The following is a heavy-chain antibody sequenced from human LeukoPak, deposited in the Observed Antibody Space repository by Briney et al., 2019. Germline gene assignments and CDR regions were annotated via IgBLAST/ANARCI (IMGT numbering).Heavy chain of an antibody. D-gene: IGHD6-13*01. V-gene: IGHV3-74*01. J-gene: IGHJ6*03. Sequence: GGSLRLSCAASGFAFSNYWLHWVRQAPGKGLVWVARINTHGSSTNYADSVKGRFTISRDNAKNTLYLQMTSLSAEDTAVYYALAGYYYYYMDAWGKGTKVTVSS. CDR2: INTHGSST. CDR3: LAGYYYYYMDA. CDR1: GFAFSNYW.